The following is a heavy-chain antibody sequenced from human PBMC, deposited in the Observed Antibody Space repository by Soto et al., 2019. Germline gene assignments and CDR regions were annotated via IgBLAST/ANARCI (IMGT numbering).Heavy chain of an antibody. CDR3: ARGDTHQLLRGWFDP. Sequence: QVQLVQSGAEVKKPGSSVNVSCKASGGTFSSFAFSWVRQAPGQGLEWMGDIIPIFGKTSYAQKFQGRVTMTADESTFTAYLELSSLTSDDTAVYYRARGDTHQLLRGWFDPWGQGTLVIVSS. J-gene: IGHJ5*02. V-gene: IGHV1-69*01. CDR2: IIPIFGKT. D-gene: IGHD2-2*01. CDR1: GGTFSSFA.